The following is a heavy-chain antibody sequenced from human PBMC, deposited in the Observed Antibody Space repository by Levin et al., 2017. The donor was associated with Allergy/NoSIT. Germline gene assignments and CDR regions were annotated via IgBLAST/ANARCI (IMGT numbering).Heavy chain of an antibody. CDR1: GVSISSGNYY. Sequence: PSETLSLTCTVSGVSISSGNYYWAWIRQPPGKGLEWIASIYDSGTSYYMPSLQSRVTISLEVSKNQFSLRLRSVTATDTAIYFCAIRPLQSPGYFDFWGQGTLVRVSS. CDR3: AIRPLQSPGYFDF. D-gene: IGHD3-10*01. V-gene: IGHV4-39*01. CDR2: IYDSGTS. J-gene: IGHJ4*02.